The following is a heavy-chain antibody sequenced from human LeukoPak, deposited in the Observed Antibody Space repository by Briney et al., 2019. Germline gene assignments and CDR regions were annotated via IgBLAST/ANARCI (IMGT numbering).Heavy chain of an antibody. V-gene: IGHV4-38-2*02. CDR3: AGVIRGYYYGMDV. Sequence: SETLSLTCTVSGGSISSYYWGWIRQPPGKGLEWIGSIYHSGSTYYNPSLKSRVTISVDTSKNQFSLKLSSVTAADTAVYYCAGVIRGYYYGMDVWGQGTTVTVSS. J-gene: IGHJ6*02. D-gene: IGHD3-10*01. CDR2: IYHSGST. CDR1: GGSISSYY.